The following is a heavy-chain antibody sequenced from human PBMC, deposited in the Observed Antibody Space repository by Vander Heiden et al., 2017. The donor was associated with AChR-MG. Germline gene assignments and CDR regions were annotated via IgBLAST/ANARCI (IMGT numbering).Heavy chain of an antibody. CDR1: GYTFTGNY. D-gene: IGHD5-12*01. CDR2: INPNSGGT. Sequence: QVQLVQSGAEVKKPGASVKVSCKASGYTFTGNYMHWVRQAPGQGLEWMGWINPNSGGTNYAQKFQGRVTMTRDTSISTAYMELSRLRSDDTAVYYCARDRRWGWLQLRQGYYFDYWGQGTLVTVSS. CDR3: ARDRRWGWLQLRQGYYFDY. V-gene: IGHV1-2*02. J-gene: IGHJ4*02.